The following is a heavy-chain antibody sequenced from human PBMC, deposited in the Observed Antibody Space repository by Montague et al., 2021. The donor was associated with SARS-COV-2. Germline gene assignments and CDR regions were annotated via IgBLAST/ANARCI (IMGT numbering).Heavy chain of an antibody. J-gene: IGHJ5*02. Sequence: SETLSLTCTVSGGSISSSSYYWCRNRQPPGKGLEWNGNIYYSGSTYYNPSLKSGVTISADTSKNQFSLKLRSVTAADTAVYDCARHVGDWFIVVVPSWFDPWGQGTLVTVSS. D-gene: IGHD2-2*01. CDR3: ARHVGDWFIVVVPSWFDP. CDR1: GGSISSSSYY. CDR2: IYYSGST. V-gene: IGHV4-39*01.